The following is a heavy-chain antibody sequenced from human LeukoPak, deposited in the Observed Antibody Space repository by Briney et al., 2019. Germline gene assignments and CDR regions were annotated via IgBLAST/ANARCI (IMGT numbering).Heavy chain of an antibody. V-gene: IGHV4-59*01. D-gene: IGHD5-18*01. Sequence: SETLSLTCSVSGGSISNYLWSWIRQPPGKGLEWVGYIYYSGSTSYNRSLKSRVSMSVDTSKNQFSLRLRSVTAADTAMYYWASPRDTAMDDDAFDIWGQGTMVTVSS. CDR2: IYYSGST. J-gene: IGHJ3*02. CDR1: GGSISNYL. CDR3: ASPRDTAMDDDAFDI.